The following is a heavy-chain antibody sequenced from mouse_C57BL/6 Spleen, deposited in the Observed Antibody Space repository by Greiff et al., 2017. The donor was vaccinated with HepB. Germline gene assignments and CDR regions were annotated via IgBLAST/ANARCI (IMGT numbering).Heavy chain of an antibody. CDR1: GYSITSDY. Sequence: EVKLVESGPGLAKPSQTLSLTCSVTGYSITSDYWNWIRKFTENKLENKGYIKYSGSTYYNPSLKSRISITRNTSKNQYYLQLNSVTTEDTATYYCARWKGYYFDYWGQGTTLTVSS. J-gene: IGHJ2*01. CDR3: ARWKGYYFDY. CDR2: IKYSGST. V-gene: IGHV3-8*01.